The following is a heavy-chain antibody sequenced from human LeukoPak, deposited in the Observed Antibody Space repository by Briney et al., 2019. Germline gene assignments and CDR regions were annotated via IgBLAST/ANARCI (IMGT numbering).Heavy chain of an antibody. CDR3: ATFGAVAATGAFDI. CDR1: GYSFTSYW. Sequence: GESLKISCKGSGYSFTSYWSGWVRQMPGKGLGWMGIIYPGDADTRYSPSFQGQVTISADKSISTAYLQWSSLKASDTAMYYCATFGAVAATGAFDIWGQGTMVTVSS. V-gene: IGHV5-51*01. D-gene: IGHD6-19*01. J-gene: IGHJ3*02. CDR2: IYPGDADT.